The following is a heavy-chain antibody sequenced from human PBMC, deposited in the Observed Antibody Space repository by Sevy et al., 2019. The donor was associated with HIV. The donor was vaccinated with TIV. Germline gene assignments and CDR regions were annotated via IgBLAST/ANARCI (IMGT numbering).Heavy chain of an antibody. CDR3: ARDFGVRKGGGSAFDI. Sequence: SETLSLTCTVSGGSISSSSYYWGWIRQPPGKGLEWIGSIYYSGSTYYNPSLKSRVTISVDTSKNQFSLRLSSLTAAETAVYYCARDFGVRKGGGSAFDIWGQGTMVTVSS. CDR1: GGSISSSSYY. D-gene: IGHD3-3*01. J-gene: IGHJ3*02. V-gene: IGHV4-39*01. CDR2: IYYSGST.